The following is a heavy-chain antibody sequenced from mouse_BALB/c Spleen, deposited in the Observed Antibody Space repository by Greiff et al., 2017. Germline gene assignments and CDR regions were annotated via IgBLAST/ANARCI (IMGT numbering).Heavy chain of an antibody. CDR1: GFNIKDTY. J-gene: IGHJ4*01. CDR2: IDPANGNT. D-gene: IGHD2-1*01. V-gene: IGHV14-3*02. CDR3: ASGGNYEGHYAMDY. Sequence: VQLQQSGAELVKPGASVKLSCTASGFNIKDTYMHWVKQRPEQGLEWIGRIDPANGNTIYDPKFQGKATITADTSSNTAYLQLSSLTSEDTAVYYCASGGNYEGHYAMDYWGQGTSVTVSS.